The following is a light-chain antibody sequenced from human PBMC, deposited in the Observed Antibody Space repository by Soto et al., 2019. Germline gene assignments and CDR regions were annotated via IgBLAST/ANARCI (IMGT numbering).Light chain of an antibody. CDR2: STD. CDR1: TGAVTSGHY. V-gene: IGLV7-43*01. CDR3: LLYYGGAVI. Sequence: QAVVTQEPSLTVSPGGTVTLTCASSTGAVTSGHYANWLQQKPGQAPRALIYSTDTKHSWTPARFSGSLLGGKVALTLSGVRPEDEADYYCLLYYGGAVIFGGGTKVTVL. J-gene: IGLJ2*01.